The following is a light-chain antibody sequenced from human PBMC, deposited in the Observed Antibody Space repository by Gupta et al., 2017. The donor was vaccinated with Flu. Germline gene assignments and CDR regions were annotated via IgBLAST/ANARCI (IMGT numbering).Light chain of an antibody. CDR3: QQFPLT. CDR1: QNIGDK. J-gene: IGKJ4*01. Sequence: TQSPPTLSVSPGESATLSCRASQNIGDKLAWYQQKPGQAPRLLIYGTATRATGVPARVSGSGSGTEFTRTISSLQSEDFGVYYCQQFPLTFGGGTRVEVK. V-gene: IGKV3-15*01. CDR2: GTA.